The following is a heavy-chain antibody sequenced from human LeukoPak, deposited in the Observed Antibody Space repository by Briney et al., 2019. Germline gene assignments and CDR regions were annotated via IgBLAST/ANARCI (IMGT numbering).Heavy chain of an antibody. D-gene: IGHD3-3*01. J-gene: IGHJ6*02. Sequence: PGRSLRLSCAASGFTFSSYGMHWVRQAPGKGLEWVAVISYDESNKYYADSVKGRFTISRDNSKNTLYLQMNSLRAEDTAVYYCAKDLYNFWSGYYYYYGMDVWGQGTTVTVSS. CDR2: ISYDESNK. CDR1: GFTFSSYG. CDR3: AKDLYNFWSGYYYYYGMDV. V-gene: IGHV3-30*18.